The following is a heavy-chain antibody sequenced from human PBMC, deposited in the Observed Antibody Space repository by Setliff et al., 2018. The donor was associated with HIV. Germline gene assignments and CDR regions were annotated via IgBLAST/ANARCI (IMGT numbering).Heavy chain of an antibody. CDR3: ATAAILTGYYTYYYGMDV. D-gene: IGHD3-9*01. CDR1: GFTFSDYY. CDR2: IDASANT. J-gene: IGHJ6*02. V-gene: IGHV4-38-2*01. Sequence: LSCAASGFTFSDYYMSWIRQAPGKGLEWIGCIDASANTYYIPSLKSRATISIDTSKNQLSLKLRSVTAADTAVYYCATAAILTGYYTYYYGMDVWGQGTTVTVSS.